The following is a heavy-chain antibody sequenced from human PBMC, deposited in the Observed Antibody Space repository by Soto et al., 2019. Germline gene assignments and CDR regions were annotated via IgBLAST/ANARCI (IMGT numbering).Heavy chain of an antibody. CDR2: IGTAGDT. CDR3: ARAGLRFLEWRRNWFDP. V-gene: IGHV3-13*01. CDR1: GFTFSSYD. D-gene: IGHD3-3*01. Sequence: GGSLRLSCAASGFTFSSYDMHWVRQATGKGLEWVSAIGTAGDTYYPGSVKGRFTISRENAKNSLYFQMNSLRAEDTAFFYCARAGLRFLEWRRNWFDPWGQGTLVTVSS. J-gene: IGHJ5*02.